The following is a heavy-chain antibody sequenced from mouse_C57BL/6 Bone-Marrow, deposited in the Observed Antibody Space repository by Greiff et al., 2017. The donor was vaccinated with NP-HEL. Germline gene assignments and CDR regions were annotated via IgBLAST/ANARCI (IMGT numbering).Heavy chain of an antibody. CDR2: ISYDGSN. J-gene: IGHJ3*01. CDR1: GYSITSGYY. CDR3: ASGTTGGY. D-gene: IGHD1-1*01. V-gene: IGHV3-6*01. Sequence: EVQLQESGPGLVKPSQSLSLTCSVTGYSITSGYYWNWIRQFPGNKLEWMGYISYDGSNNYNPSLKNRISITRDTSKNQFFLKLNSVTTEDTATYYCASGTTGGYWGQGTLVTVSA.